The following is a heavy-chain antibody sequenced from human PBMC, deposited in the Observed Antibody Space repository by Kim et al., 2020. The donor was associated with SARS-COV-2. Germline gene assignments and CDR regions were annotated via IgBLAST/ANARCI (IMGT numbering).Heavy chain of an antibody. J-gene: IGHJ6*01. CDR2: ISYDGSNK. CDR3: AKVSTYSSGWYPLEYYY. D-gene: IGHD6-19*01. CDR1: GFTFSSYG. Sequence: GGSLRLSCAASGFTFSSYGMHWVRQAPGKGPEWVAVISYDGSNKYYADSVKGRFTISRDNSKNTLYLQMNSLRAEDTAVYYCAKVSTYSSGWYPLEYYY. V-gene: IGHV3-30*18.